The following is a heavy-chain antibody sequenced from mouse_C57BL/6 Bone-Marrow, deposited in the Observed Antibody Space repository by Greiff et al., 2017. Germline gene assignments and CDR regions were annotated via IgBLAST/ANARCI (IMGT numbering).Heavy chain of an antibody. CDR2: IWSGGST. CDR3: ARNFYYGYGYYAMDY. D-gene: IGHD2-2*01. J-gene: IGHJ4*01. V-gene: IGHV2-2*01. CDR1: GFSLTSYG. Sequence: VQLQQSGPGLVQPSQSLSITCTVSGFSLTSYGVHWVRQSPGKGLEWRGVIWSGGSTDYNAAFISRLSISKDNSKSQVFFKMNSLQADDTSIYYCARNFYYGYGYYAMDYWGQGTSVTVSS.